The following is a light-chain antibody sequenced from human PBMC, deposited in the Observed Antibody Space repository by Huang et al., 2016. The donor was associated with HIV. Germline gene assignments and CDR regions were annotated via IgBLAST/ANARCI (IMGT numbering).Light chain of an antibody. CDR1: QSLLHSDGETY. CDR2: EVS. J-gene: IGKJ4*01. CDR3: MQRTQRPLT. Sequence: DIVMTQTPLSLSVTPGQPASISCKSSQSLLHSDGETYLYWYLHKPGQSPQLLIYEVSNRFSGVADRVSGSGSGTDFTLRISRVEAEDVGVYYCMQRTQRPLTFGGGTKVEIK. V-gene: IGKV2D-29*02.